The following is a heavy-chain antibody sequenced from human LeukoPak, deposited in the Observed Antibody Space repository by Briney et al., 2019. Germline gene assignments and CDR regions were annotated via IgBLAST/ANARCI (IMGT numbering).Heavy chain of an antibody. Sequence: ASVKVSCKASGYTFTGYYMHWVRQAPGQGLEWMGWINPNSGGTNYAQKFQGWVTMTRDTSISTAYMELSRLRSDDTAVYYCARGGYSYGYMLRSNFDYWGQGTLVTVSS. CDR3: ARGGYSYGYMLRSNFDY. CDR1: GYTFTGYY. J-gene: IGHJ4*02. CDR2: INPNSGGT. V-gene: IGHV1-2*04. D-gene: IGHD5-18*01.